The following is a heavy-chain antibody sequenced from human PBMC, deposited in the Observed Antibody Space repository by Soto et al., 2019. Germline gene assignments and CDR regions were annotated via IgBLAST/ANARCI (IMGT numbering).Heavy chain of an antibody. Sequence: SSETLSLTCAVYGGSFSGYYWSWIRQPPGKGLEWIGEINHSGSTNYNPSLKSRVTISVDTSKNQFSLKLSSVTAADTAVYYCARDRSSWYARHYYYYGMDVWGQGTTVTVSS. V-gene: IGHV4-34*01. CDR2: INHSGST. CDR3: ARDRSSWYARHYYYYGMDV. D-gene: IGHD6-13*01. J-gene: IGHJ6*02. CDR1: GGSFSGYY.